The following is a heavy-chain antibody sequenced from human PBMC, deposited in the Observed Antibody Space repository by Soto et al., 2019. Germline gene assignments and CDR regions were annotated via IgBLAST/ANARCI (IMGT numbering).Heavy chain of an antibody. CDR2: INPNSGGT. V-gene: IGHV1-2*04. J-gene: IGHJ6*03. D-gene: IGHD5-12*01. CDR3: ARGGNIVATIDHYYYYMDV. Sequence: ASVKVSCKASGYTFTGYYMHWVRQAPGQGLEWMGWINPNSGGTNYAQKLQGWVTMTRDTSISTAYMELSRLRSDDTAVYYCARGGNIVATIDHYYYYMDVWGKGTTVTVSS. CDR1: GYTFTGYY.